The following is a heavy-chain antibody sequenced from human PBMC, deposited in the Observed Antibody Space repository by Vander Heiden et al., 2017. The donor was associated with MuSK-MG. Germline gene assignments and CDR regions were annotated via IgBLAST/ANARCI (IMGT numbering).Heavy chain of an antibody. D-gene: IGHD5-18*01. V-gene: IGHV4-38-2*01. CDR3: ARHGGYSYGYGGFDP. J-gene: IGHJ5*02. Sequence: QVQLQESGPGLVKPSETLSLTCAVSGYSISGGYYWGWIRQTPGKGLEWIGSIYHSGSTYYNPSLKSRVTISVDTSKNQFSLKLSSVTAADTAVYYCARHGGYSYGYGGFDPWGQGTLVTVSS. CDR2: IYHSGST. CDR1: GYSISGGYY.